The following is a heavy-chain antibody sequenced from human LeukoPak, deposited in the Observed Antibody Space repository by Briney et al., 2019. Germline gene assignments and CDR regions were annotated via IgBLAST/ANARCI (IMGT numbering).Heavy chain of an antibody. D-gene: IGHD1-26*01. CDR1: GGTFSSYT. CDR2: IIPILGIA. V-gene: IGHV1-69*04. Sequence: ASVKVSCKASGGTFSSYTISWVRQAPGQGLEWMGRIIPILGIANYAQKFQGRVTITADKSTSTAYMELSSLRSEDTAVYYCAREGPLVGATYYFDHWGQGTLVTVSS. CDR3: AREGPLVGATYYFDH. J-gene: IGHJ4*02.